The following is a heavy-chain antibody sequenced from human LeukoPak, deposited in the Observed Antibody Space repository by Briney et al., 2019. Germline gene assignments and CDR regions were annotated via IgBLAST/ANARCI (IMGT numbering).Heavy chain of an antibody. CDR2: ISSSGSII. Sequence: GGSLRLSCAASGFTFSSCELSWVRQAPAKGLEWVSYISSSGSIIYYADSVKGRLTISRDSAKNSLYLQMNSLRAEDTAVYYCARHDCHSNSDAFDVWGQGTKVTVSS. CDR3: ARHDCHSNSDAFDV. J-gene: IGHJ3*01. V-gene: IGHV3-48*03. CDR1: GFTFSSCE. D-gene: IGHD2/OR15-2a*01.